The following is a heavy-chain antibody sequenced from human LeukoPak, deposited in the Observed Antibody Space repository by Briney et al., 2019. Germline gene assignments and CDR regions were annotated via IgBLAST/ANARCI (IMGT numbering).Heavy chain of an antibody. Sequence: GASVKVSCKASGYTFTSYGISWVRQAPGQGLEWMGWISAYNGNTNYAQKLQGRATMTTDTSTSTAYMELRSLRSDDTAVYYCARSTAMVSRYYFDYWGQGTLVTVSS. CDR3: ARSTAMVSRYYFDY. V-gene: IGHV1-18*01. CDR1: GYTFTSYG. CDR2: ISAYNGNT. J-gene: IGHJ4*02. D-gene: IGHD5-18*01.